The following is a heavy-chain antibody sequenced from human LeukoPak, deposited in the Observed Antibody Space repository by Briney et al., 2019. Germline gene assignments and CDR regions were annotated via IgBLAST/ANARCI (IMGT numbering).Heavy chain of an antibody. V-gene: IGHV3-74*01. CDR1: GFTFSSYW. D-gene: IGHD5/OR15-5a*01. J-gene: IGHJ4*01. CDR2: INSDESST. Sequence: PGGSLRLSCAASGFTFSSYWMYWVRHATGKGLVWVSRINSDESSTNYADSVKGRFTISRDNAKNTLYLQMNSLRAEDTAVYYCARDGAYSTIYWGQGTLVTVSS. CDR3: ARDGAYSTIY.